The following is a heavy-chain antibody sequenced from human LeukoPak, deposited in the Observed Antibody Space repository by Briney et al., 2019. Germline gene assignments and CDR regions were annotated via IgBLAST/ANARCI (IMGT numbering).Heavy chain of an antibody. D-gene: IGHD3-22*01. CDR1: GGSISSSSYY. CDR2: IYYSGST. J-gene: IGHJ4*02. CDR3: ARVSYYDSSGYPIDY. V-gene: IGHV4-39*07. Sequence: PSETLSLTCTVSGGSISSSSYYWGWIRQPPGKGLEWIGSIYYSGSTYYNPSLKSRVTISVDTSKNQFSLKLSSVTAADTAVYYCARVSYYDSSGYPIDYWGQGTLVTVSS.